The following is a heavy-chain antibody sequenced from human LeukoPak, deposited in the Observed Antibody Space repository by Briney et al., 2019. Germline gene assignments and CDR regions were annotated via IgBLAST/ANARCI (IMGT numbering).Heavy chain of an antibody. J-gene: IGHJ4*02. CDR2: VYYSGST. V-gene: IGHV4-59*01. CDR3: ARWFGRFLDH. CDR1: GGSISSYY. D-gene: IGHD3-10*01. Sequence: SETLSLTCTASGGSISSYYWSWIRQPPGKGLEWIGYVYYSGSTNYNPSLKGRVTMSVDTSKNQFSLKLSSVTAADTAVYYCARWFGRFLDHWGQGTLVTVSS.